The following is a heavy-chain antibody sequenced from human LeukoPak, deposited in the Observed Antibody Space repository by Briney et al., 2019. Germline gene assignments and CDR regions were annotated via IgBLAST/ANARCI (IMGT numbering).Heavy chain of an antibody. J-gene: IGHJ4*02. Sequence: ASVKVSCKASGYTFTDYYIHWVRQAPGQGPQWMGWMNPDSGDPNYAPKFPGRVTMTRDPSISTAYMDLSRLRSDDPAVYYCTRDYCGGDCSHDYWGQGTLVTVSS. CDR1: GYTFTDYY. CDR2: MNPDSGDP. V-gene: IGHV1-2*02. D-gene: IGHD2-21*02. CDR3: TRDYCGGDCSHDY.